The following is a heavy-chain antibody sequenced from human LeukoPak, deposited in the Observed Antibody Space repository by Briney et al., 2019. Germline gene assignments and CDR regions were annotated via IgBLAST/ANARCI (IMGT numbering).Heavy chain of an antibody. J-gene: IGHJ4*02. D-gene: IGHD1-7*01. CDR3: ARNYADSFDL. Sequence: GGALRLSCAASGFTFDDYGMSWVRQAPGKGREWVSGLNWIGNSASYADSVKSPFTISRDNAKNPLYLQMSSLRADDTALYHCARNYADSFDLWGQGTLVTVSS. CDR2: LNWIGNSA. CDR1: GFTFDDYG. V-gene: IGHV3-20*01.